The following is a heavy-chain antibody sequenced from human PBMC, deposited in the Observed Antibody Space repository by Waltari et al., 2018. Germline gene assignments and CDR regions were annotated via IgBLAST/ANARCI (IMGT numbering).Heavy chain of an antibody. V-gene: IGHV3-30-3*01. CDR3: ARDPTTVLVVYALTTDY. J-gene: IGHJ4*02. CDR2: ISYDGSNK. Sequence: QVQLVESGGGVVQPGRSLRLSCAASGFTFSSYAMYWVRQAPGKGLEWVAVISYDGSNKYYADSVKGRFTISRDNSKNTLYLQMNSLRAEDTAVYYCARDPTTVLVVYALTTDYWGQGTLVTVSS. D-gene: IGHD2-8*02. CDR1: GFTFSSYA.